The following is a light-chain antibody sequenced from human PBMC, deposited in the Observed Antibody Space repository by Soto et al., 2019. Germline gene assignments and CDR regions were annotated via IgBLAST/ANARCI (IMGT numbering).Light chain of an antibody. V-gene: IGLV2-8*01. CDR3: SSYGGNNNYVI. Sequence: QSALTQPPSASGSPGQSVTISCSGTSSDIGAYNYVSWYQQHPGKAPKLLISEVTKRPSGVPDRFSGSKSGNTASLTVSGLQGDDEADYYCSSYGGNNNYVIFGGGTKLPVL. CDR2: EVT. CDR1: SSDIGAYNY. J-gene: IGLJ2*01.